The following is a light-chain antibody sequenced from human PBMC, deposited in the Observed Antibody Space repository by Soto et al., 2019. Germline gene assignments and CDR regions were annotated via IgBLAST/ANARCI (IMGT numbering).Light chain of an antibody. J-gene: IGKJ2*01. CDR1: RSFASSY. CDR3: KHYDSSPPYT. CDR2: AAS. V-gene: IGKV3-20*01. Sequence: EIVLTQSPVTLSLSPGERATLSCRASRSFASSYLGWYQQKPGQAPRLLIYAASTRATGIPDRFSGSGSATDFTLTISRLEHEDSAVYYCKHYDSSPPYTFGQGTKLEIK.